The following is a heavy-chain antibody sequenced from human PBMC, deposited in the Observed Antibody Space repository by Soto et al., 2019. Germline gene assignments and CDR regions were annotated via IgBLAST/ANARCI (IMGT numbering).Heavy chain of an antibody. CDR3: ARGWFGPDV. CDR1: EFTFSGRS. J-gene: IGHJ6*03. Sequence: EVQLVESGGGLVQPGGSLRLSCAASEFTFSGRSVHWVRQAPGKGLVWGSGIDKVGTDSTYADSVKGRFTSSRDNAKNPVYLQMNSLRVEDTALYYCARGWFGPDVWGKGTTVTVSS. V-gene: IGHV3-74*01. CDR2: IDKVGTDS. D-gene: IGHD3-10*01.